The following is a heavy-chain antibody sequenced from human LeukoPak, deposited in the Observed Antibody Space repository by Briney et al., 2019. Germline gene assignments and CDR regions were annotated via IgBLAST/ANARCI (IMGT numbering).Heavy chain of an antibody. Sequence: SETLSLTCAVYGGSFSGYYWSWIRQPPGKGLEWIGEINHSGSTNYNPSLKSQVTISVDTSKNQFSLKLSSVTAADTAVYYCARIQLGYCSSTSCYNLPGVRFDPWGQGTLVTVSS. CDR1: GGSFSGYY. CDR3: ARIQLGYCSSTSCYNLPGVRFDP. CDR2: INHSGST. J-gene: IGHJ5*02. V-gene: IGHV4-34*01. D-gene: IGHD2-2*02.